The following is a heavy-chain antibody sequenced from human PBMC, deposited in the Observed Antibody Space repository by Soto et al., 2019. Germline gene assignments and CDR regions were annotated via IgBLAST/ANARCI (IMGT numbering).Heavy chain of an antibody. CDR3: ARAGGLGAVAADY. CDR1: GGSISSGGYS. CDR2: IYHSGST. D-gene: IGHD6-19*01. V-gene: IGHV4-30-2*01. J-gene: IGHJ4*02. Sequence: QLQLQESGSGLVKPSQTMSLTCAVSGGSISSGGYSWSWIRQPPGKGLEWIGYIYHSGSTYYNPSLKSRVTIAVDRSKNQFPLKLRSVPAADTAVYYWARAGGLGAVAADYWGQGALVTVSS.